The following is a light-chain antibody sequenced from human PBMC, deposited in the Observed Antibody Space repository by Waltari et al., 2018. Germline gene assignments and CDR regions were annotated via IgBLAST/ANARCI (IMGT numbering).Light chain of an antibody. CDR1: SSDVGGYNY. V-gene: IGLV2-8*01. CDR3: SSYAGSYV. Sequence: QSALTQPPSASGSPGQSVTISCTGTSSDVGGYNYVSWYQQHPGKAPKLMIYEVSKRPSGVPDRFSGSKSGNTASLTVSGLQADDEADYYCSSYAGSYVFGTGTKVTVL. CDR2: EVS. J-gene: IGLJ1*01.